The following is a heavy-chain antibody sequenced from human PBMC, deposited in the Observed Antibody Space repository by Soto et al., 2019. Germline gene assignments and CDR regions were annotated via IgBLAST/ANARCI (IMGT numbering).Heavy chain of an antibody. Sequence: SETPSLTCSVSGCSISSSSHYWGWIRQPPGKGLEWIGGIYESGSTFYNPSLNSRVTISADTSKNQVSLRLSSVTAADTAVYNCARHVHMVRGVITWFFDHWGQGTLVTVSS. CDR3: ARHVHMVRGVITWFFDH. CDR2: IYESGST. CDR1: GCSISSSSHY. J-gene: IGHJ4*02. V-gene: IGHV4-39*01. D-gene: IGHD3-10*01.